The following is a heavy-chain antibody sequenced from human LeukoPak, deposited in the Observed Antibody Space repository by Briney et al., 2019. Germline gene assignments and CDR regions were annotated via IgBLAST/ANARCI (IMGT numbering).Heavy chain of an antibody. CDR1: GFTFSSYA. CDR2: ISYDGSNK. CDR3: ARERWFGDSAFDY. D-gene: IGHD3-10*01. V-gene: IGHV3-30*04. J-gene: IGHJ4*02. Sequence: GGSLRLSCAASGFTFSSYAMHWVRQAPGKGLEWVAVISYDGSNKYYADSVKGRFTIPRDNSKNTLYLQMNSLRAEDTAVYYCARERWFGDSAFDYWGQGTLVTVSS.